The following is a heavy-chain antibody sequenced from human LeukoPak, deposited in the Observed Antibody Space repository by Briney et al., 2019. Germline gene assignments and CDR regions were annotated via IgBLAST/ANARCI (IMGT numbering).Heavy chain of an antibody. Sequence: GGSLRLSCAASGFSVSSNYMSWVRQAPGKGLEWVSVIYSGGSTYYADSVKGRFTISRDNSKNAVYLQMISLRVEDTAVYYCATVVVTGAVGAFDIWGQGTMVTVSS. CDR1: GFSVSSNY. V-gene: IGHV3-66*01. CDR3: ATVVVTGAVGAFDI. D-gene: IGHD4-23*01. J-gene: IGHJ3*02. CDR2: IYSGGST.